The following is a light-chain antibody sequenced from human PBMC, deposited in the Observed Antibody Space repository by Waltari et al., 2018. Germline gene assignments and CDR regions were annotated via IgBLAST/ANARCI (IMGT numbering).Light chain of an antibody. CDR3: QQSYSTPWT. CDR1: QSISSY. Sequence: DIQITQSPSSLSASVGDRVPITCRAIQSISSYLNWYHHKPGKAPKLLIYAASSLQSGVPSRFSSSGAGTDFTLTISSLQTEDFATYYCQQSYSTPWTFGQGTKVEIK. CDR2: AAS. J-gene: IGKJ1*01. V-gene: IGKV1-39*01.